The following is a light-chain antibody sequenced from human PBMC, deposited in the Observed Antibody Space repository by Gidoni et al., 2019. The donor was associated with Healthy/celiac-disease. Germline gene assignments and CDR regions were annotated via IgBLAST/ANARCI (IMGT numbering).Light chain of an antibody. CDR3: QKSYSTTWT. J-gene: IGKJ1*01. CDR2: AAS. Sequence: DIQMTQSPSSLSASVGDRVTITRRASQSISRYLNWYQQKPGKAPKLLINAASSLQSEVPSRFIGSGSGTNFTLTISSLKPEDFETYYCQKSYSTTWTFGQGTKVEIK. CDR1: QSISRY. V-gene: IGKV1-39*01.